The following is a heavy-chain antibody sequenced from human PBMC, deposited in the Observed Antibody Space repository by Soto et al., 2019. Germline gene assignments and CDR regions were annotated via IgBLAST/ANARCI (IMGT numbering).Heavy chain of an antibody. D-gene: IGHD2-15*01. CDR3: AKANSMGYCSGGSCYDYYYMDV. Sequence: GGSLRLSCAASGFTFDDYAMHWVRQAPGKGLEWVSGISWNSGSIGYADSVKGRFTISRGNAKNSLYLQMNSLRAEDTALYYCAKANSMGYCSGGSCYDYYYMDVWGKGTTVTVSS. CDR1: GFTFDDYA. V-gene: IGHV3-9*01. J-gene: IGHJ6*03. CDR2: ISWNSGSI.